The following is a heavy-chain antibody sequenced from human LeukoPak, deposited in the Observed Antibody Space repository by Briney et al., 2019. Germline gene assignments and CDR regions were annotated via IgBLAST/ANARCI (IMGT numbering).Heavy chain of an antibody. CDR3: ARGGYSFDY. CDR1: GFSLSGYW. V-gene: IGHV3-7*01. J-gene: IGHJ4*02. Sequence: PGGSLRLSCAASGFSLSGYWMSGVRQAPGKGLEWVARLHANGDEKNFVGSVQGRFTVSRDNAKNSLYLQMNSLRVEDTAAYYCARGGYSFDYLGQGTLVTVSS. CDR2: LHANGDEK. D-gene: IGHD5-12*01.